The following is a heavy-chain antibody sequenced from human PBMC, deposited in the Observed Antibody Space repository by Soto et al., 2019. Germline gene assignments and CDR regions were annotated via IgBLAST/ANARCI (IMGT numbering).Heavy chain of an antibody. J-gene: IGHJ4*02. D-gene: IGHD6-13*01. Sequence: QVQLVQSGAGVKKPGASVKVSCKASGYTFTSYAMHWVRQAPGQRLEWMGWINAGNGNTKYSQKFQGRVTITRDTSASTSYMELSSLRSEDTAVYYCARDVAAAGRDYWGQGTLVTVSS. CDR1: GYTFTSYA. CDR2: INAGNGNT. CDR3: ARDVAAAGRDY. V-gene: IGHV1-3*01.